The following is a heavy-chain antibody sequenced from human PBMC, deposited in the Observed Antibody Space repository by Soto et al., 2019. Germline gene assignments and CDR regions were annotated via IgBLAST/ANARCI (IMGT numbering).Heavy chain of an antibody. CDR1: GFSFTTYW. Sequence: QLVQSGAAVKEPGESLKIACKGSGFSFTTYWIAWVRQMPGKGLEWMGIIYPGDSKTTYSPSFQGQVTISADKSISTAYLQWSSLRASDTAMYYCARDLDYGGSSEASDVWGQGTMVTVSS. D-gene: IGHD2-15*01. CDR2: IYPGDSKT. J-gene: IGHJ3*01. CDR3: ARDLDYGGSSEASDV. V-gene: IGHV5-51*03.